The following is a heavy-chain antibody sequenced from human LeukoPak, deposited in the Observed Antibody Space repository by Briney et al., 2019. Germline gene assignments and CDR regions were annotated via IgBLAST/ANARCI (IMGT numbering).Heavy chain of an antibody. V-gene: IGHV3-74*01. D-gene: IGHD6-19*01. CDR2: ISSDGSST. CDR3: ARDDSSGWYPQYNWFDP. Sequence: PGGSLRLSCAASGFTFSSYWMHWVRQAPGKGLVWVSRISSDGSSTSYADSVKGRFTISRDNAKNTLYLQMNSLRAEDTAVYYCARDDSSGWYPQYNWFDPWGQGTLVTVSS. CDR1: GFTFSSYW. J-gene: IGHJ5*02.